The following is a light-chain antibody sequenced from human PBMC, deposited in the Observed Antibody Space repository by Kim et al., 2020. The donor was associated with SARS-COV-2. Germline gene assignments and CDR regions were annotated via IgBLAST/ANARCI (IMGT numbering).Light chain of an antibody. CDR2: RDS. Sequence: SYELTQPLSVSVDLGQTARITCGGNNIGSKNVHWYQQKPGQAPVLVIYRDSNRPSGIPERFSGSNSGNTATLTISRSQAGDEADYYCQVWDSSTAGVFGT. CDR3: QVWDSSTAGV. CDR1: NIGSKN. V-gene: IGLV3-9*01. J-gene: IGLJ1*01.